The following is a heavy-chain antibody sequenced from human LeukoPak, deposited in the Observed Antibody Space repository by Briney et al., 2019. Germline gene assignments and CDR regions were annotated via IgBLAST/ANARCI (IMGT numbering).Heavy chain of an antibody. CDR3: ARVTTWNYAPYYYYMDV. V-gene: IGHV4-34*01. J-gene: IGHJ6*03. CDR1: GGSFSGYY. D-gene: IGHD1-7*01. CDR2: INHSGST. Sequence: SETLSLTCAVYGGSFSGYYWSWIRQPPGKGLEWIGEINHSGSTNYNPSLKSRVTISVDTSKNQFSLKLSSVTAADTAVYYCARVTTWNYAPYYYYMDVWGKGTTVTVSS.